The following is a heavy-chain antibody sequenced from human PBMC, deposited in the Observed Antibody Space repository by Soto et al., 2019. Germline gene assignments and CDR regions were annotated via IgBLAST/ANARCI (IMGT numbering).Heavy chain of an antibody. CDR2: ISSSSSTI. Sequence: SGGGLVQPGGSLRLSCAASGFTFSSYSMNWVRQAPGKGLEWVSYISSSSSTIYYADSVKGRFTISRDNAKNSLYLQMNSLRAEDTAVYYWARDGKTFKYCSGGSCYSGNDYWGQGTLVTVSS. J-gene: IGHJ4*02. V-gene: IGHV3-48*01. CDR3: ARDGKTFKYCSGGSCYSGNDY. D-gene: IGHD2-15*01. CDR1: GFTFSSYS.